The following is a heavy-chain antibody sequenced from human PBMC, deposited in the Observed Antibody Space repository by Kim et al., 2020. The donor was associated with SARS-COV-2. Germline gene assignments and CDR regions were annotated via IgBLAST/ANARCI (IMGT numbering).Heavy chain of an antibody. D-gene: IGHD1-26*01. CDR3: ARETPRTDGWTSGSYIFDY. CDR2: IYYSGST. CDR1: GGSVSSGSYY. Sequence: SETLSLTCTVSGGSVSSGSYYWSWIRQPPGKGLEWIGYIYYSGSTNYNPSLKSRVTISVDTSKNQFSLKLSSVTAADTAVYYCARETPRTDGWTSGSYIFDYWGQGTLVTVSS. V-gene: IGHV4-61*01. J-gene: IGHJ4*02.